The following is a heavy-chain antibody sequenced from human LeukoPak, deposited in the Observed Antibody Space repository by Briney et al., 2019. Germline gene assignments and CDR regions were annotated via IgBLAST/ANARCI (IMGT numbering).Heavy chain of an antibody. CDR3: ARGPVLRYFDWLSPPELFVDY. J-gene: IGHJ4*02. CDR1: GFTFSSYS. CDR2: ISSSSSYI. Sequence: SGGSLRLSCAASGFTFSSYSMNWVRQAPGKGLEWVSSISSSSSYIYYADSVKGRFTISRDNAKNSLYLRMNSLRAEDTAVYYCARGPVLRYFDWLSPPELFVDYWGQGTLVTVSS. V-gene: IGHV3-21*01. D-gene: IGHD3-9*01.